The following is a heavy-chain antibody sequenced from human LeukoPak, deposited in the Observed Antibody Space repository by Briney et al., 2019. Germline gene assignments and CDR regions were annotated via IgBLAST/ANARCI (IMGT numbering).Heavy chain of an antibody. CDR3: ARVDSGGYLDFDS. CDR1: GGSFSGYY. CDR2: INHSGST. V-gene: IGHV4-34*01. Sequence: SETLSLTCTVYGGSFSGYYWNWIRQPPGKGLEWIGEINHSGSTNYNPSLKSRVTISIDTSKKQFSLKLSSVTAADTAAYYCARVDSGGYLDFDSWGQGTLVTVSS. J-gene: IGHJ4*02. D-gene: IGHD3-22*01.